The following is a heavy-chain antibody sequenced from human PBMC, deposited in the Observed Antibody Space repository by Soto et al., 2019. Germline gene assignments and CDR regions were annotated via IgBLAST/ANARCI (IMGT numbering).Heavy chain of an antibody. CDR3: ANGHHYDFDYGMDV. D-gene: IGHD3-3*01. J-gene: IGHJ6*02. V-gene: IGHV3-30*18. CDR2: ISYDGSNK. CDR1: GFTFSSYG. Sequence: GGSLRLSCAASGFTFSSYGMHWVRQAPGKGLEWVAVISYDGSNKYYADSVKGRFTISRDNSKNTLYLQMNSLRAEDTAVYHCANGHHYDFDYGMDVWGQGTTVTVSS.